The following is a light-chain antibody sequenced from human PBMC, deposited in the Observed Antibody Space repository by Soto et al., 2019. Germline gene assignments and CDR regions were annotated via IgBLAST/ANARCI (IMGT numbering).Light chain of an antibody. CDR3: SSYAGSNIGV. V-gene: IGLV2-8*01. J-gene: IGLJ2*01. CDR1: SSDVGGYNY. Sequence: QSALTQPPSASGSPGQSVTISCTGTSSDVGGYNYVSWYQQHPGKAPKLMIYEVSKRPSGVPDRFSGSKSGNTASLTASGLQAEDEADYYCSSYAGSNIGVFGGGTKVTVL. CDR2: EVS.